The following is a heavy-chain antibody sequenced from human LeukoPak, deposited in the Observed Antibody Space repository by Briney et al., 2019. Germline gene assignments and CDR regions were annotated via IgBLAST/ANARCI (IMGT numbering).Heavy chain of an antibody. CDR1: GGSISSSNW. V-gene: IGHV4-4*02. CDR2: IYHSGST. J-gene: IGHJ4*02. D-gene: IGHD2-15*01. CDR3: ARYCSGGDCYSKALDY. Sequence: SETLSLTCAVSGGSISSSNWWSWVRQPPGKGLEWIGEIYHSGSTNYNPSLKSRLTISVDTSLNQFSLKLNSVTAADTAVYYCARYCSGGDCYSKALDYWGQGILVTVSS.